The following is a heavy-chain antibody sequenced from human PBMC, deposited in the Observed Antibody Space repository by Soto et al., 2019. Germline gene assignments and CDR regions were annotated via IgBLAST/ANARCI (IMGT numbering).Heavy chain of an antibody. D-gene: IGHD6-13*01. CDR3: ARDRFASSWSYFYY. V-gene: IGHV3-30-3*01. J-gene: IGHJ4*02. Sequence: GGSLRLSCEASGFTFSNYALHWVRQAPGKGLEWVAVISDDGSNKYYADSVKGRFTISRDNSKNTLYLQMNSLRAEDTAVYYCARDRFASSWSYFYYWGQGTPVTVSS. CDR2: ISDDGSNK. CDR1: GFTFSNYA.